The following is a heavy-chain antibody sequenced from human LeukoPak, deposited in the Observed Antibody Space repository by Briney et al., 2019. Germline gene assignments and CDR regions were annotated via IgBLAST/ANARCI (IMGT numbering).Heavy chain of an antibody. CDR1: GFTLSTYW. V-gene: IGHV3-7*01. CDR3: ASWGAGGNS. J-gene: IGHJ5*01. Sequence: PGGSLRLSCEASGFTLSTYWMNWVRQVPGKGLDWVANINPDGSGKRYVDSVKGRFTIARDNADNSLSLQMNSLSAEDTAVYYCASWGAGGNSGGQGTLVTVSS. CDR2: INPDGSGK. D-gene: IGHD3-16*01.